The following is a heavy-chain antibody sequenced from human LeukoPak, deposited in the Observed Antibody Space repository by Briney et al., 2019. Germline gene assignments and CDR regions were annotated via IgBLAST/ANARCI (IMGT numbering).Heavy chain of an antibody. CDR2: INHSGST. CDR3: ARGGRDPSGSGPMVRGVITDNWFDP. J-gene: IGHJ5*02. V-gene: IGHV4-34*01. D-gene: IGHD3-10*01. Sequence: PSETLSLTCAVYGGSFSGYYWSWIRQPPGEGLEWIGEINHSGSTNYNPSLKSRVTISVDTSKNQFSLKLSSVTAADTAVYYCARGGRDPSGSGPMVRGVITDNWFDPWGQGTLVTVSS. CDR1: GGSFSGYY.